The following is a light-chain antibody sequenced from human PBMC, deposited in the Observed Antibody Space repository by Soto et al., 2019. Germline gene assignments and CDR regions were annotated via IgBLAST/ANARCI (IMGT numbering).Light chain of an antibody. V-gene: IGKV1-39*01. Sequence: DIQMTQSPSSLSASVGDRVTITCRASQTISNHLNWYQQRQGTAPKVLVYAASTLQSGVPSRFSGSGSGTDFTLTISSLQPEDFATYYCQQSYSTPRTFGQGTKVDIK. CDR3: QQSYSTPRT. CDR1: QTISNH. CDR2: AAS. J-gene: IGKJ1*01.